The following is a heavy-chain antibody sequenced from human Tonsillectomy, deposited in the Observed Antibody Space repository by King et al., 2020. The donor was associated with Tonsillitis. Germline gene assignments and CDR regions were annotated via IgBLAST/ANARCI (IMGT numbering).Heavy chain of an antibody. J-gene: IGHJ4*02. CDR2: VYYTGST. CDR3: ARPRSIGSVNWEFDY. V-gene: IGHV4-39*01. D-gene: IGHD7-27*01. CDR1: GVSISSSRYY. Sequence: LQLQESGPGLVKPSETLSLTCTVSGVSISSSRYYWGWIHQPPGKGLEWIGSVYYTGSTYYNPSLKSRVTISVDTSKNQFSLKLSSVAAADTAVYYCARPRSIGSVNWEFDYWGQGTLVTVSS.